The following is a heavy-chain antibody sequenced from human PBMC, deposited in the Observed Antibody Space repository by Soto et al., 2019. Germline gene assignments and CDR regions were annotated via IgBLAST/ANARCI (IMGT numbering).Heavy chain of an antibody. D-gene: IGHD6-19*01. CDR1: GGSISSYY. Sequence: SETLSLTCTVSGGSISSYYWTWIRQPPGKGLEWIGYIYYSGSTNYNPSLKSRVTISIATSKTQYSLKLSSVTAADTAVYYCARSSGWYDPFDYWGQGTLVTVSS. CDR2: IYYSGST. J-gene: IGHJ4*02. V-gene: IGHV4-59*08. CDR3: ARSSGWYDPFDY.